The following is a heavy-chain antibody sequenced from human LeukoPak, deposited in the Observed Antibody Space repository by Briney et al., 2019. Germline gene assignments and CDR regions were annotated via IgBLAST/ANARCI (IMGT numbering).Heavy chain of an antibody. J-gene: IGHJ3*01. CDR3: ARDTAMVNWDPFDV. CDR2: ITTNTGNP. V-gene: IGHV7-4-1*02. Sequence: GASVKVSCKASGDTFTNNYGLSWVRQAPGQGLEWMGWITTNTGNPTYAQGFTGRFVFSLDTSVSTAYLQISSLKAEDTAVYYCARDTAMVNWDPFDVWGQGTMVTVSS. D-gene: IGHD5-18*01. CDR1: GDTFTNNYG.